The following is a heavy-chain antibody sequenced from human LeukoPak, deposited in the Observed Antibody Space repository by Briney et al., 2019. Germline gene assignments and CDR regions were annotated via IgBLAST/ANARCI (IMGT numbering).Heavy chain of an antibody. CDR1: GGSISSGGYS. J-gene: IGHJ3*02. Sequence: SETLSLTCAVSGGSISSGGYSWSWIRQPPGKGLEWIGYIYHSGSTYYNPSLKSRVTISVDRSKNQFSLKLSSVTAADTAVYYCARGQITIFGAVDAFDIWGQGTMVTVSS. V-gene: IGHV4-30-2*01. D-gene: IGHD3-3*01. CDR2: IYHSGST. CDR3: ARGQITIFGAVDAFDI.